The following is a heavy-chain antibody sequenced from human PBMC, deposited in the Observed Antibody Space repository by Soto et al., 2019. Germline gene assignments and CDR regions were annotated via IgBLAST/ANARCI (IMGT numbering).Heavy chain of an antibody. Sequence: QVQLVQSGAEVKKPGASVKVSCKASGYTFTSYAMHWVRQAPGQRLEWMGWINAGNGNTKYSQKFQGRVTITRDTSASTADMELISLRSEDTAVYYCASSQVGGWLQVRTFDSWGQGPLVTVSS. J-gene: IGHJ4*02. CDR3: ASSQVGGWLQVRTFDS. CDR1: GYTFTSYA. D-gene: IGHD5-12*01. V-gene: IGHV1-3*01. CDR2: INAGNGNT.